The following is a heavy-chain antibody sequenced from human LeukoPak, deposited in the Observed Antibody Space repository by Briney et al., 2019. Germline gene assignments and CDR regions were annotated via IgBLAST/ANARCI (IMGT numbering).Heavy chain of an antibody. CDR2: IASKAYGETT. V-gene: IGHV3-49*03. J-gene: IGHJ4*02. CDR1: GFTFGDYA. CDR3: TRDFQWSFDF. Sequence: GGSLILSCTASGFTFGDYAMSWFRQAPGKGLEWLCFIASKAYGETTECAASVRGRFTISRDDSKSITYLQMNRLKTEDTAVYYCTRDFQWSFDFWGQGTLVSVCS. D-gene: IGHD6-19*01.